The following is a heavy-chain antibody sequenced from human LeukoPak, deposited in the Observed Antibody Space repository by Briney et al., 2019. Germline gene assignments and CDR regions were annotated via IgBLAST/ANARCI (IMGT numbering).Heavy chain of an antibody. CDR1: GFTFNNYG. D-gene: IGHD1/OR15-1a*01. J-gene: IGHJ4*02. CDR2: IWHDGDTK. CDR3: VKDSTTRASNLPDY. V-gene: IGHV3-33*03. Sequence: PGRSLRLSCAASGFTFNNYGMHWVRQAPGKGLEWVAVIWHDGDTKFYADSVKGRFTISRDKSKNTLYPEMNSLRAEDTAVYYCVKDSTTRASNLPDYWGQGTLVTVSS.